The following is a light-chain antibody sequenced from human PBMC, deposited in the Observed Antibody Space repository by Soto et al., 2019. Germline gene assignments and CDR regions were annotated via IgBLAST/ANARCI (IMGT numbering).Light chain of an antibody. J-gene: IGKJ2*01. CDR2: TAS. CDR1: QSVSSN. V-gene: IGKV3-15*01. CDR3: QQYNNWPPYT. Sequence: DIVMTQSPATLSVSPGERATLSCRASQSVSSNLAWYQQKPGQAPRLLIYTASTRATGVPARFSGSGSGTEFTLTISSLQSEDFAVYYCQQYNNWPPYTFGRGTKLEIK.